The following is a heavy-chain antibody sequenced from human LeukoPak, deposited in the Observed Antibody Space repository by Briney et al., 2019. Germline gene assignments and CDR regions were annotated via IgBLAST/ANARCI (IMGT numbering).Heavy chain of an antibody. CDR3: ARAIKAVAGTFHRDYYFNY. CDR2: ISYDGSNK. D-gene: IGHD6-19*01. J-gene: IGHJ4*02. CDR1: GFTFSSYA. Sequence: GGSLRLSCAASGFTFSSYAMHWVRQAPGKGLEWVAVISYDGSNKYYADSVKGRFTISRDNSKNTLYLQMNSLRAEDTAVYYCARAIKAVAGTFHRDYYFNYWGQGTLVTVSS. V-gene: IGHV3-30*04.